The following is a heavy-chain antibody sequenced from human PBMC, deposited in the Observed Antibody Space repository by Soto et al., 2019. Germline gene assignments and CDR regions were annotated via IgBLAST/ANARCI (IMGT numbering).Heavy chain of an antibody. V-gene: IGHV3-30*03. D-gene: IGHD2-2*01. CDR2: ISYDGSNK. Sequence: QVQLVESGGGVVQPGRSLRLSCAASAFTFSSYGMHWVRQAPGKGLEWAAVISYDGSNKYYADYVKGRVTISRDNYKNTLYLQMNSRRAEDTAVYYCATDSGYCSSTRCPIIYWGQGNLVTDSS. CDR3: ATDSGYCSSTRCPIIY. J-gene: IGHJ4*02. CDR1: AFTFSSYG.